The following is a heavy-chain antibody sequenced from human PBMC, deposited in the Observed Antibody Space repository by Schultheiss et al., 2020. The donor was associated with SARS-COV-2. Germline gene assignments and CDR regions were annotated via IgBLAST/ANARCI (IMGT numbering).Heavy chain of an antibody. CDR1: GYSISSGYY. D-gene: IGHD3-10*01. J-gene: IGHJ3*02. CDR3: ARIGMVRAVRDAFDT. V-gene: IGHV4-61*01. CDR2: IYYNGNT. Sequence: SQTLSLTCAVSGYSISSGYYWGWIRQPPGKGLEWIGYIYYNGNTNYNPSLKSRVTTSLDTSKNQFSLRLSSVTAADTALYYCARIGMVRAVRDAFDTWGQGTMVTVSS.